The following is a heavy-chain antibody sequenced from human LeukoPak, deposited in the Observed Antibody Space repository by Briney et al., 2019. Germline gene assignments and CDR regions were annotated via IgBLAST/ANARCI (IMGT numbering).Heavy chain of an antibody. J-gene: IGHJ4*02. D-gene: IGHD2-2*01. CDR2: ISYDGSNK. Sequence: GRSLRLSCAASGFTFSSYGMHWVRQAPGKGLEWVAVISYDGSNKYYADSVKGRFTISRDNSKNTLYLQMNSLRAEDTAVYYCAKDMDVVVPAAEFDYWGQGTLVTVSS. CDR1: GFTFSSYG. V-gene: IGHV3-30*18. CDR3: AKDMDVVVPAAEFDY.